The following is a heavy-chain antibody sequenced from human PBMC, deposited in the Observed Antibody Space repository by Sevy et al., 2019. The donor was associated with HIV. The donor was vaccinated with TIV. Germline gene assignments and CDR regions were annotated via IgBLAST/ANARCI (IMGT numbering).Heavy chain of an antibody. Sequence: GGFLRLSCAASGFTFSDYDMHWVRQAPGKGLEWVAVMSHDGNYKNHADSVKVRFTISRDNFKNTLYLQMNSLRVEDSAVYFCARLFSRGGDCYYLDYWGQGAPVTVSS. J-gene: IGHJ4*02. CDR1: GFTFSDYD. D-gene: IGHD2-21*02. CDR3: ARLFSRGGDCYYLDY. CDR2: MSHDGNYK. V-gene: IGHV3-30*04.